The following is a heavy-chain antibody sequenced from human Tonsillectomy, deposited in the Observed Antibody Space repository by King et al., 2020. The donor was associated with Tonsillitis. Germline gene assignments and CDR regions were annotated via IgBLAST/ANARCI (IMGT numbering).Heavy chain of an antibody. J-gene: IGHJ5*02. D-gene: IGHD1-1*01. Sequence: QLVQSGGGVVQPGGSLRLSCAASGFTFSSYGMHWVRQAPGKGLEWVAFIRYDGSNKYYADSVKGRFTISRDNSKNTLYLQMNSLRAEETAVYYCAKDFETTGTTGWFDPWGQGTLVTVSS. V-gene: IGHV3-30*02. CDR1: GFTFSSYG. CDR2: IRYDGSNK. CDR3: AKDFETTGTTGWFDP.